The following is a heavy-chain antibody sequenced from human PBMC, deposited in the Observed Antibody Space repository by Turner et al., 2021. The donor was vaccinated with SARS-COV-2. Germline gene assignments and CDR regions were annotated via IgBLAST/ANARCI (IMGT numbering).Heavy chain of an antibody. CDR1: GFTFSRYA. Sequence: EVQFLESGGGLVEPGGSLRIPRGASGFTFSRYARGWVRQARGKGLESDSSISGNGVYTFYAGSVRGRFTIYRDNPKNTLYLEMNGLRPGDTAVYYCLSVDDPRFNSDWGWFDPWGQGTLVTVSS. V-gene: IGHV3-23*01. D-gene: IGHD7-27*01. J-gene: IGHJ5*02. CDR3: LSVDDPRFNSDWGWFDP. CDR2: ISGNGVYT.